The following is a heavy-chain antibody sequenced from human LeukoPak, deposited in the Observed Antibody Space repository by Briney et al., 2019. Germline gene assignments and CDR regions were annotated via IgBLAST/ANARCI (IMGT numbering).Heavy chain of an antibody. J-gene: IGHJ6*03. D-gene: IGHD3-9*01. CDR1: GGSFSGYY. CDR3: ARAATGKNILTGSQSFRHYYYYMDV. V-gene: IGHV4-34*01. Sequence: SETLSLTCAVYGGSFSGYYWSWIRQPPGKGLEWIGEINHSGSTNYIPSLKSRVTISVDTSKNQFSLKLSSVTAADTAVYYCARAATGKNILTGSQSFRHYYYYMDVWGKGTTVTVSS. CDR2: INHSGST.